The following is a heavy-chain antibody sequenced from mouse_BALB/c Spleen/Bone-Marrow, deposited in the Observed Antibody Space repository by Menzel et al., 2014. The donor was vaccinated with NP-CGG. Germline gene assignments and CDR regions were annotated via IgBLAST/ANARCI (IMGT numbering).Heavy chain of an antibody. CDR2: INPTKGGT. CDR1: GYTFTRYY. Sequence: VQLQQSGAELVKPGASVKLSCKASGYTFTRYYMYWVKQRPGQGLEWIGEINPTKGGTNFNEKFKSKATLTVDKSSSTAYMQLSSLTSEDSAVYYCTRSNYGYWYFDVWGAGTTVTVSS. J-gene: IGHJ1*01. D-gene: IGHD1-1*01. V-gene: IGHV1S81*02. CDR3: TRSNYGYWYFDV.